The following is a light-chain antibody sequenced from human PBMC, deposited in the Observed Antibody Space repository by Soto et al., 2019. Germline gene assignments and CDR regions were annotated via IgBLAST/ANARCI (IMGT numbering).Light chain of an antibody. V-gene: IGLV2-8*01. CDR1: SSDVGAYNY. CDR2: EVT. Sequence: QSVLTQPPSASGSPGQSVTISCTGTSSDVGAYNYVSWYQQYPGKAPKLMIYEVTKRPSGVPDRFSGSKSGNTASLTVSGLQAEDEAGYYCTSYVGNDIWVFGGGTKVTVL. CDR3: TSYVGNDIWV. J-gene: IGLJ3*02.